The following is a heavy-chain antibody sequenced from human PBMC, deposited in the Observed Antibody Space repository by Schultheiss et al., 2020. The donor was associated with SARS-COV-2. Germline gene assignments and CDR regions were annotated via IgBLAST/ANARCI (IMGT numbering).Heavy chain of an antibody. J-gene: IGHJ6*02. Sequence: GGSLRLSCAASGFTFSDYYMSWIRQAPGKGLEWVAVISYDGSNKYYADSVKGRFTISRDNSKNTLYLQMNSLRAEDTAVYYCAKSHGDWYYYYGMDVWGQGTTVTVSS. V-gene: IGHV3-30*18. CDR1: GFTFSDYY. CDR2: ISYDGSNK. CDR3: AKSHGDWYYYYGMDV. D-gene: IGHD3-9*01.